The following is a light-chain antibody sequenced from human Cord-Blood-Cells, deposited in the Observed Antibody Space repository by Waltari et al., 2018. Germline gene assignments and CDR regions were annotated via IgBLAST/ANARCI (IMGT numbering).Light chain of an antibody. Sequence: DIVLTQSPATLSLSPGERATLSCRASQSVSSYLSWYQQKPGQAPSLLSYDASNRATGIPARFSGSASGTDFTFTISGLKPEDFAVYYCQQRRNWYTFGQGTKLEIK. CDR1: QSVSSY. J-gene: IGKJ2*01. V-gene: IGKV3-11*01. CDR2: DAS. CDR3: QQRRNWYT.